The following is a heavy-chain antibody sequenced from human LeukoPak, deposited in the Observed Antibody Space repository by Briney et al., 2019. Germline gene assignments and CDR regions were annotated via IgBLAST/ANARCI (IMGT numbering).Heavy chain of an antibody. V-gene: IGHV3-64*01. Sequence: GGSLRLSCAASGFTFSSYAMHWVRQAPGKGLEYVSAISSNGGSTYYANSVKGRFTISRDNSKNTLYLQMGSLRAEDMAVYYCARESGIRGYFDYWGRGTLVTVSS. CDR2: ISSNGGST. CDR1: GFTFSSYA. D-gene: IGHD3-10*01. CDR3: ARESGIRGYFDY. J-gene: IGHJ4*02.